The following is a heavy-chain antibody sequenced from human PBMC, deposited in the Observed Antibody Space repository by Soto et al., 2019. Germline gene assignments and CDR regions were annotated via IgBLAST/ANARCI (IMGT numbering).Heavy chain of an antibody. J-gene: IGHJ3*02. V-gene: IGHV3-7*03. CDR1: GFTLGTYW. D-gene: IGHD1-26*01. CDR3: ARDANYRDDSGIYYDAFDI. CDR2: INQDERKQ. Sequence: GGSLRLSCTASGFTLGTYWMTWLRQAPGGGLEWVANINQDERKQYQVDSVKGRFTISRDNTKNSLYLQMHSLRVEDTAVYFCARDANYRDDSGIYYDAFDIWGQGTMVTVSS.